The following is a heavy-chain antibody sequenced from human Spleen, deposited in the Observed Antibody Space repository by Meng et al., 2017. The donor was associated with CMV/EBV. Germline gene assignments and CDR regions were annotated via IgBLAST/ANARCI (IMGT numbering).Heavy chain of an antibody. J-gene: IGHJ5*02. Sequence: GRLQESGPGLVKPSEPLSLTCTVSGGSISSGDYYGRWIRQPPGKGLEWIGYIYYSGSTYSNASLKSRVTISIDRSKNQFSLKLSSVTAADTAVYYCARAIAVAGTDGFDPWGQGTLVTVSS. CDR2: IYYSGST. CDR3: ARAIAVAGTDGFDP. D-gene: IGHD6-19*01. V-gene: IGHV4-30-4*01. CDR1: GGSISSGDYY.